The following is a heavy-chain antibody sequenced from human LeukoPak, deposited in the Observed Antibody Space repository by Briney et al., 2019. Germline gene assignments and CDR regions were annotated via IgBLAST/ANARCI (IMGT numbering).Heavy chain of an antibody. J-gene: IGHJ5*02. Sequence: PSETLSLTCDVSGGSVTSTNWWTWVRQPPGKGLEWVSVMYSGDSTYYDDSVKGRFTISRDNSKNTLDLQMNSLRDEDTGVYYCARADGYSSWFVHWGQGTLVTVSS. CDR3: ARADGYSSWFVH. D-gene: IGHD5-18*01. CDR1: GGSVTSTNW. CDR2: MYSGDST. V-gene: IGHV3-53*01.